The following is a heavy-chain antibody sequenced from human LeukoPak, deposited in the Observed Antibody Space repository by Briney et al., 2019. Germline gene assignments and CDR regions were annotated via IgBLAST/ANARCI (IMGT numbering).Heavy chain of an antibody. CDR3: ARDRHSGYDFDY. D-gene: IGHD5-12*01. J-gene: IGHJ4*02. CDR2: IRSSGDST. Sequence: GGSLRLSCAASGFTFSSYSMSWVRQAPGKGLEWVSGIRSSGDSTYYADSVKGRFTISRDNSKNTLYLQMNSLRAEDTAVYYCARDRHSGYDFDYWGQGTLVTVSS. CDR1: GFTFSSYS. V-gene: IGHV3-23*01.